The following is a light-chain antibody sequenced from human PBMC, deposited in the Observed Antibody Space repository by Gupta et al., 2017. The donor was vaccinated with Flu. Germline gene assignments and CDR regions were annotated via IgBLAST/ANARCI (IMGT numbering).Light chain of an antibody. V-gene: IGLV2-11*03. CDR3: CSYAGSLTLL. J-gene: IGLJ2*01. CDR1: SSNIGGYNY. Sequence: TSSNIGGYNYVSWYQQHPGKAPKLMIYDVNKRPSGVPDRFSGSKSGSTASLTISGLQAEDEADYYCCSYAGSLTLLFGGGTKLTVL. CDR2: DVN.